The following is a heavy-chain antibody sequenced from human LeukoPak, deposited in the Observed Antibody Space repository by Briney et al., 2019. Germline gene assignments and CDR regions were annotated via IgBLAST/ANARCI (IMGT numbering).Heavy chain of an antibody. CDR2: INAGNGDT. V-gene: IGHV1-3*01. CDR3: ARGPPYYYDSSGWGNYYYYGMDV. D-gene: IGHD3-22*01. Sequence: ASVKVSCKASGYTFTNYAMHWVRQAPGQRLEWMGWINAGNGDTKYSQKFQGRVIITRDTSASTAYMDLSSLRSEDTAVYYCARGPPYYYDSSGWGNYYYYGMDVWGQGTTVTVSS. J-gene: IGHJ6*02. CDR1: GYTFTNYA.